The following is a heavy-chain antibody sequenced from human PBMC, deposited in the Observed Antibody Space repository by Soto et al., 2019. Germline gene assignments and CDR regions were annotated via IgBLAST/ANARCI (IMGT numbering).Heavy chain of an antibody. J-gene: IGHJ5*02. CDR2: IWYDGSNK. V-gene: IGHV3-33*01. CDR3: ARDSRDFWSGCLFDP. CDR1: GFTFSSYG. D-gene: IGHD3-3*01. Sequence: LRLSCAASGFTFSSYGMHWVRQAPGKGLEWVAVIWYDGSNKYYADSVKGRFTISRDNSKNTLYLQMNSLRAEDTAVYYCARDSRDFWSGCLFDPWGQGTLVTISS.